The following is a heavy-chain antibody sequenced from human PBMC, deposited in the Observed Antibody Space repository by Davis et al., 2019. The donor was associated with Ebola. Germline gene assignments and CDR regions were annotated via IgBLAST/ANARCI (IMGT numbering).Heavy chain of an antibody. Sequence: SETLSLTCAVYGGSFSGYYWSWIRQPPGKGLEWIGGIHYSGSTYHNPSLKSRVTISVDTSSNKFYLKLTSVTATDTAVYYCVRHGYTYGYVLYWGQGTPVTVSS. CDR1: GGSFSGYY. CDR3: VRHGYTYGYVLY. J-gene: IGHJ4*02. D-gene: IGHD5-18*01. V-gene: IGHV4-34*01. CDR2: IHYSGST.